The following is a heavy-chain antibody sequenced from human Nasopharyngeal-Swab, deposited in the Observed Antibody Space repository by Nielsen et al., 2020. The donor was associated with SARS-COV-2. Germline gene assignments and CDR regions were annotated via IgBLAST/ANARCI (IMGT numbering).Heavy chain of an antibody. D-gene: IGHD1-14*01. J-gene: IGHJ4*02. CDR3: ARDDGDVPGMTGSGPPGGY. V-gene: IGHV1-2*06. CDR2: INPHSGDT. Sequence: ASVKVSCKASGYTFTDYYMHWVRQAPGGGLEYMGRINPHSGDTNFAQKFQGRVTVTRDTSINTAYMELSSLRFDDTAVYYCARDDGDVPGMTGSGPPGGYWGQGTLVTVSS. CDR1: GYTFTDYY.